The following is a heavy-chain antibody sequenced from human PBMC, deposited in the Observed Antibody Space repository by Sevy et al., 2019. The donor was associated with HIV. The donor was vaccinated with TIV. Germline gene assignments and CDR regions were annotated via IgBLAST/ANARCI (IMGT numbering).Heavy chain of an antibody. Sequence: GGSLRLSCAASGFTFSSYSMNWVRQAPGKGLEWVSYISSSSSTIYYADSVKGRFTISRDNAKNSLYLQMNSLRDEDRVGYYCARGGGEWFLGDIVATHLDYWGQGTLVTVSS. V-gene: IGHV3-48*02. CDR1: GFTFSSYS. CDR3: ARGGGEWFLGDIVATHLDY. CDR2: ISSSSSTI. J-gene: IGHJ4*02. D-gene: IGHD5-12*01.